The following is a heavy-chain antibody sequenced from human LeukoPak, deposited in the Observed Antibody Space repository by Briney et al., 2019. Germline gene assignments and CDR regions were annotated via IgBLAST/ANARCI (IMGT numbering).Heavy chain of an antibody. CDR1: GYTFTSYG. J-gene: IGHJ6*03. V-gene: IGHV1-18*01. CDR2: ISAYNGNT. Sequence: GASVKVSCKASGYTFTSYGISWVRQAPGQGLEWMGWISAYNGNTNYAQKLQGRVTMTTDTSTSTAYMELRSLRSDDTAVYYCARENPPEYGSLLLHTYYYYMDVWGKGTTVTVSS. D-gene: IGHD6-6*01. CDR3: ARENPPEYGSLLLHTYYYYMDV.